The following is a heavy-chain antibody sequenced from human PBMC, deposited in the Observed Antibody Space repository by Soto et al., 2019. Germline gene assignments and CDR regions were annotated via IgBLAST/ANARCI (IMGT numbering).Heavy chain of an antibody. J-gene: IGHJ4*02. Sequence: QVQLQESGPGLVKPSETLSLMCTVSGGSISSYYWSWIRQPPGKGLEWIGYIYYSGSTNYNHSLKSRVTISVDTSKNRFSLKLSSVTAANTAVYDCARERRDGYKHYFDYWGQGTLVTVSS. CDR2: IYYSGST. CDR3: ARERRDGYKHYFDY. D-gene: IGHD5-12*01. V-gene: IGHV4-59*01. CDR1: GGSISSYY.